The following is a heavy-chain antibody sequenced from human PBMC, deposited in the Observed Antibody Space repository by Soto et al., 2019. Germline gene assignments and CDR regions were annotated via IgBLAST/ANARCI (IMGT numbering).Heavy chain of an antibody. CDR1: GASFSFYY. V-gene: IGHV4-34*01. CDR2: INHSGST. CDR3: ARRSDV. Sequence: LSLTCAVYGASFSFYYWSWIRQPPGKGLEWIGEINHSGSTNYNPSLKSRVTISVDTSKNQFSLNLSSVTAADTAVYYCARRSDVWGQGTTVTVSS. J-gene: IGHJ6*02.